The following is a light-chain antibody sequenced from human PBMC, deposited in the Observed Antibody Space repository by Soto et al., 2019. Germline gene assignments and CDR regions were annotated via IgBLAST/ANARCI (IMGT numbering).Light chain of an antibody. CDR3: QQYNSHSPAWK. CDR2: EGS. CDR1: QSVNKW. V-gene: IGKV1-5*03. Sequence: DIQMTQSPSTLSASVGDRVTITCRASQSVNKWLAWYQQKPGKAPKLLIYEGSNLESGVPSRFSGSGSGTEFTLTLSSLQPDDFATYYCQQYNSHSPAWKFGQGTTVQIK. J-gene: IGKJ1*01.